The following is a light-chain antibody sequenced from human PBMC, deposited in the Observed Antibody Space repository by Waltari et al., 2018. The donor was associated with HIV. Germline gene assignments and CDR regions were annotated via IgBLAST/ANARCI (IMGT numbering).Light chain of an antibody. V-gene: IGLV1-44*01. CDR2: RNN. CDR1: SSNIGSNT. J-gene: IGLJ3*02. Sequence: QSVLTPPPSASGTPGQRVTISCSGSSSNIGSNTVNWYQQLPGTAPKLLIYRNNQRPAGVPDRFSGSKSGTSASRAISGLQSEDEADYYCAAWDDSLNGPVFGGGTKLTVL. CDR3: AAWDDSLNGPV.